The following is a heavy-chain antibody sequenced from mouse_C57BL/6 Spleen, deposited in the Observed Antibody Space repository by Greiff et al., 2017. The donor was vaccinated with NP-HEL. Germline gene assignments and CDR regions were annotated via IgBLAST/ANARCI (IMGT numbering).Heavy chain of an antibody. CDR2: INYDGSST. D-gene: IGHD2-2*01. J-gene: IGHJ4*01. CDR3: ARGGGYDEGYAMDY. V-gene: IGHV5-16*01. CDR1: GFTFSDYY. Sequence: EVQRVESEGGLVQPGSSMKLSCTASGFTFSDYYMAWVRQVPEKGLEWVANINYDGSSTYYLDSLKSRFIISRDNAKNILYLQMSSLKSEDTATYYCARGGGYDEGYAMDYWGQGTSVTVSS.